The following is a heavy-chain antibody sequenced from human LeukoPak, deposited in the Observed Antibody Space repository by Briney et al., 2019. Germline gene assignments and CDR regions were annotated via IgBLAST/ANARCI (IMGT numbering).Heavy chain of an antibody. V-gene: IGHV3-23*01. CDR3: AKATGYLL. Sequence: GGSLRLSCAAPGFTFSSYAMSWVRQAPGKGLEWVSTISNSDSSTYYADLVKGRFTISRDNSENTLYLQMNSLRAEDTAVYYCAKATGYLLWGQGTLVTVSS. D-gene: IGHD1-14*01. CDR1: GFTFSSYA. CDR2: ISNSDSST. J-gene: IGHJ4*02.